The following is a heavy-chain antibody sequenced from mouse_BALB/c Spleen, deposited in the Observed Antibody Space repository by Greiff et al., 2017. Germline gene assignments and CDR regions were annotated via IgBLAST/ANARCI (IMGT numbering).Heavy chain of an antibody. V-gene: IGHV1-5*01. D-gene: IGHD3-1*01. CDR3: TRFGEFAY. CDR2: IYPGNSDT. J-gene: IGHJ3*01. CDR1: GYSFTSYW. Sequence: VHVKQSGTVLARPGASVKMSCKASGYSFTSYWMHWVKQRPGQGLEWIGAIYPGNSDTSYNQKFKGKAKLTAVTSASTAYMELSSLTNEDSAVYYCTRFGEFAYWGQGTLVTVSA.